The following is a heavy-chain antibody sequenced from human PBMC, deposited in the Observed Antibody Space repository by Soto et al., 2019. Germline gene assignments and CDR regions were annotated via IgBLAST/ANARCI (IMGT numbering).Heavy chain of an antibody. CDR1: GYTFTSYA. CDR3: ARDLGSGYSYVGYYGMDV. CDR2: INAGNGNT. D-gene: IGHD5-18*01. J-gene: IGHJ6*02. Sequence: GASVKVSCKASGYTFTSYAMHWVRQAPGQRLEWMGWINAGNGNTKYSQKFQGRVTITRDTSASTAYMELSSLRSEDTAVYYCARDLGSGYSYVGYYGMDVWGQGTTVTVSS. V-gene: IGHV1-3*01.